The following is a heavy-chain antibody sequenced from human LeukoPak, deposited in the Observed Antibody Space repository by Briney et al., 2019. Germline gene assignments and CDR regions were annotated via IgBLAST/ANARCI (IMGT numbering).Heavy chain of an antibody. CDR3: AGNRILTGYYY. V-gene: IGHV3-30*02. CDR2: ILYDGSNK. Sequence: AGGSLRLSCAASGFTFSSYGKHWVRQAPGKGLEWVAFILYDGSNKYYADSVKGRFTISRDNSKNTLYLQMNSLRAEDTAVYYCAGNRILTGYYYWGQGTLVTVSS. CDR1: GFTFSSYG. D-gene: IGHD3-9*01. J-gene: IGHJ4*02.